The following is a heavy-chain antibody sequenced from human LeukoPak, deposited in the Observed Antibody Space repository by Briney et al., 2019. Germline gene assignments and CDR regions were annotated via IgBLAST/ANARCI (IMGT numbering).Heavy chain of an antibody. Sequence: KPSGTLSLTCAVSGGSVSHSNWWTWVRQSPGKGLEWIGEVHPSEGTNYNPSLKSRVTISLDKSKNQFSLELNSVTAADTAIYYCATYYDRSGYKFDYWGQGTLVTVSS. CDR2: VHPSEGT. CDR3: ATYYDRSGYKFDY. CDR1: GGSVSHSNW. D-gene: IGHD3-22*01. V-gene: IGHV4-4*02. J-gene: IGHJ4*02.